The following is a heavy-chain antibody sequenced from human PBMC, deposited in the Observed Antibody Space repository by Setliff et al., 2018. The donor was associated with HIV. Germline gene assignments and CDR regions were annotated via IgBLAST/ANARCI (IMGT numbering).Heavy chain of an antibody. CDR2: IYTSGST. D-gene: IGHD3-10*01. J-gene: IGHJ4*02. Sequence: PSETLSLTCTVSGGSISSYYWRWIRQPAGKGLEWIGRIYTSGSTNYNPSLKSRVTMSVDTSKNQFSLTLGSVTSADTAVSSCAREESTEAYGSGSYGPTFPPPLIYWGQGTLVTVSS. CDR3: AREESTEAYGSGSYGPTFPPPLIY. V-gene: IGHV4-4*07. CDR1: GGSISSYY.